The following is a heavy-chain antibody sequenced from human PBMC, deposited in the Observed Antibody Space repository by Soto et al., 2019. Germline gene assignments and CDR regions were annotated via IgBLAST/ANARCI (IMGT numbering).Heavy chain of an antibody. CDR3: ARSYDYVWGSYRPYYFDY. CDR2: ISYDGSNK. Sequence: QVQLVESGGGVVQPGRSLRLSCAASGFTFSSYAMHWVRQAPGKGLEWVAVISYDGSNKYYADSVKGRFTISRDNSKNTLYLQMNSLRAEDTAVYYCARSYDYVWGSYRPYYFDYWGQGTLVTVSS. V-gene: IGHV3-30-3*01. J-gene: IGHJ4*02. CDR1: GFTFSSYA. D-gene: IGHD3-16*02.